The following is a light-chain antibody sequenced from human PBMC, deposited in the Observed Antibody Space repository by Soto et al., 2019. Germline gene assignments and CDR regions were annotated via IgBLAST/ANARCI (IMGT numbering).Light chain of an antibody. CDR2: GAS. CDR1: QSVSSSY. V-gene: IGKV3-15*01. CDR3: QQYDKWPYT. Sequence: EIVLTQSPGTLSLSPGERATLSCRASQSVSSSYLAWYQQKPGQAPRLLMFGASTRATGIPARFSGSGSGTEFTLTISSLQSEDFAVYSCQQYDKWPYTFGQGTNLEIK. J-gene: IGKJ2*01.